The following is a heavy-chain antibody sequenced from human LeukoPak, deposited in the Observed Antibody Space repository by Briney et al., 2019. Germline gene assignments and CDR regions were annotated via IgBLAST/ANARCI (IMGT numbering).Heavy chain of an antibody. CDR2: IYPGDSDT. CDR3: ARRGYDSSGYTDAFDI. D-gene: IGHD3-22*01. CDR1: GYSFITYW. Sequence: GESLEISCKALGYSFITYWIAWVRQMPGRGLDWMGIIYPGDSDTTYSPSFQGQVTISVDKSISTAYLQWSSLKASDTAMYYCARRGYDSSGYTDAFDIWGQGTMVTVSS. J-gene: IGHJ3*02. V-gene: IGHV5-51*01.